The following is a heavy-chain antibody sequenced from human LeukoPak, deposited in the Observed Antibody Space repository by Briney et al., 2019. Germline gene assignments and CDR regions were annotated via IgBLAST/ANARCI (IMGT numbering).Heavy chain of an antibody. J-gene: IGHJ4*02. Sequence: GGSLRLSCAASGFTFSGFWMSWVRQTPGKGLEWVADIKQDGSEKYYVDSVKGRFTISRDNAKNSLSLQMNGLRVEDTAVYYCARAGSFWHYVYWGQGTLVTVSS. V-gene: IGHV3-7*01. CDR1: GFTFSGFW. CDR3: ARAGSFWHYVY. CDR2: IKQDGSEK. D-gene: IGHD1-7*01.